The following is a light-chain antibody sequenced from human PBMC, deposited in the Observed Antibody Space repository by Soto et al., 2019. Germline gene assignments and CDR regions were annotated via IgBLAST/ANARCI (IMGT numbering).Light chain of an antibody. V-gene: IGLV2-14*01. J-gene: IGLJ2*01. CDR1: SSDGGDYKD. CDR2: EVT. CDR3: QVWDSNSDHSV. Sequence: QSALTQPASVSGSPGQSITISCTGTSSDGGDYKDVSWYQQHPGKAPKLMIYEVTYRPSGVSNRFSGSKSGNTATLTITRVEAGDEADYYCQVWDSNSDHSVFGGGTKLTVL.